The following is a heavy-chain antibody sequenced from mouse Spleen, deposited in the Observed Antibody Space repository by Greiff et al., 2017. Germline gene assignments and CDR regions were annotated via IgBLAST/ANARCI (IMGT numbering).Heavy chain of an antibody. CDR2: ISYDGSN. CDR3: AREKVQDAMDY. CDR1: GYSITSGYY. J-gene: IGHJ4*01. D-gene: IGHD2-14*01. Sequence: EVKLTESGPGLVKPSQSLSLTCSVTGYSITSGYYWXXIRQFPGNKLEWMGYISYDGSNNYNPSLKNRISITRDTSKNQFFLKLNSVTTEDTATYYCAREKVQDAMDYWGQGTSVTVSS. V-gene: IGHV3-6*02.